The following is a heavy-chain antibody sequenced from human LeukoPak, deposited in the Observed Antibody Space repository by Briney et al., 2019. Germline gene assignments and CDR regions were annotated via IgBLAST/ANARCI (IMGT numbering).Heavy chain of an antibody. J-gene: IGHJ4*02. CDR3: ARSAFTTGRFDY. D-gene: IGHD3-10*01. CDR2: LFYSGRH. CDR1: GDSMSSGSYY. Sequence: PSQTLSLTCTVSGDSMSSGSYYWSWIPHHPGKGLEWIGYLFYSGRHYYNPSLKSRLTISIDTSKALFSLNLTSVTAADKAGYCCARSAFTTGRFDYWAQGTLVTVSS. V-gene: IGHV4-31*03.